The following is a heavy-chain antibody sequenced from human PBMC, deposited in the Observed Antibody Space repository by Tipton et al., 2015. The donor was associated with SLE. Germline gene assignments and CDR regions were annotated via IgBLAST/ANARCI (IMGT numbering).Heavy chain of an antibody. CDR1: GASVSSFC. J-gene: IGHJ4*02. Sequence: TLSLTCTVSGASVSSFCWNWIRQSPGKGLEWIGCVCNSGSANYDPSLKSRGTISVDTSRNHFSLELTSVTAADTAVYYCARGGTYHDSSGNLDSWGQGTLFTASS. D-gene: IGHD3-22*01. CDR2: VCNSGSA. V-gene: IGHV4-59*08. CDR3: ARGGTYHDSSGNLDS.